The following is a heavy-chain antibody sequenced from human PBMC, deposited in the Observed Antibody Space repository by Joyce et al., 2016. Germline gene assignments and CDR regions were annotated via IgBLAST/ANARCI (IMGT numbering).Heavy chain of an antibody. J-gene: IGHJ6*02. Sequence: EVQLVESGGGLVKPGGSLRFSCAASGFTFNTSSMSWFRRAPGKGLGWVSAISRGSTYIFYADAVKGRFTVSRDNAKNSLYRQMNSLRAEDTAVFFCARGGIVYDYSMDLWGQGTTVTVSS. CDR1: GFTFNTSS. V-gene: IGHV3-21*02. CDR2: ISRGSTYI. CDR3: ARGGIVYDYSMDL. D-gene: IGHD3-22*01.